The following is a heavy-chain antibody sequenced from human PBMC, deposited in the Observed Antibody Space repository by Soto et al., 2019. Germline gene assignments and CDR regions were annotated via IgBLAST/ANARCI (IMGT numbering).Heavy chain of an antibody. D-gene: IGHD2-2*01. V-gene: IGHV1-69*06. J-gene: IGHJ6*02. CDR2: IIPIFGTA. Sequence: SVKVSCKASGGTFSSYAISWVRQAPGQGXEWMGGIIPIFGTANYAQKFQGRVTITADKSTSTAYMELSSLRSEDTAVYYCARGSIVVVPAAVAYYYYYGMDVWGQGTTVTVSS. CDR1: GGTFSSYA. CDR3: ARGSIVVVPAAVAYYYYYGMDV.